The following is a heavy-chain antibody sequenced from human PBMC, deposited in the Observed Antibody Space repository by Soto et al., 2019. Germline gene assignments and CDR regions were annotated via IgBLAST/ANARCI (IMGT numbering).Heavy chain of an antibody. CDR3: ARERYDFWSGYYYYGMDV. CDR2: ISYDGSKK. CDR1: GFTFSSYA. D-gene: IGHD3-3*01. J-gene: IGHJ6*02. V-gene: IGHV3-30-3*01. Sequence: GGSLRLSCAASGFTFSSYAMYWVRRAPGKGLEWVAVISYDGSKKYYADSVKGRFTISRDNSKNTLYLQMNSLRAEDTAVYYCARERYDFWSGYYYYGMDVWGQGTTVTVSS.